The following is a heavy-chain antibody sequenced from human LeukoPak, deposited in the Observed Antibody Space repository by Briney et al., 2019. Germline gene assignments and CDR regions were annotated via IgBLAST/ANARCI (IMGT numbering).Heavy chain of an antibody. Sequence: SETLSLTCSVSGFAIGHDSYWGWIRQPAGKGLEWIGRISSSGSTNYNPSLKSRVTISVDTSKNQFSLKLSSVTAADTAVYFCARGPYSYDSSGAFDIWGQGTMVTVSS. CDR2: ISSSGST. J-gene: IGHJ3*02. CDR1: GFAIGHDSY. D-gene: IGHD3-22*01. V-gene: IGHV4-38-2*02. CDR3: ARGPYSYDSSGAFDI.